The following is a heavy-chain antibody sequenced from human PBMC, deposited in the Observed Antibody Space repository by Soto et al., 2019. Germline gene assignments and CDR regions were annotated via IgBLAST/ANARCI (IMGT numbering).Heavy chain of an antibody. CDR2: VILILGMA. J-gene: IGHJ5*02. V-gene: IGHV1-69*02. CDR3: ARGGAVVVPGAVDRHNWFDP. Sequence: QVQLVQSGAAVKKPGSSVKVSCEASGGTFSSYSFSWVRQAPGQGLEWMGRVILILGMANYAQKFQGRVTITADKSTSTVYMEMSSLRSEDTAVYYCARGGAVVVPGAVDRHNWFDPWGQGTLVTVSS. CDR1: GGTFSSYS. D-gene: IGHD2-2*01.